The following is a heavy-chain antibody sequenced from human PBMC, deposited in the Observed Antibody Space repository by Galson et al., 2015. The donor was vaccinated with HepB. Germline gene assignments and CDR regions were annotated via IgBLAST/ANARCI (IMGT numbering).Heavy chain of an antibody. CDR2: FDPEDGET. CDR3: ATIRSSWYYFDY. Sequence: SVKVSCKVSGYTLTELSMHWVRQAPGKGLEWMGGFDPEDGETIYAQKFQGRVTMTEDTSTDTAYMELSNLRSEDTAVYYCATIRSSWYYFDYWGQGTLVTVSS. V-gene: IGHV1-24*01. D-gene: IGHD6-13*01. CDR1: GYTLTELS. J-gene: IGHJ4*02.